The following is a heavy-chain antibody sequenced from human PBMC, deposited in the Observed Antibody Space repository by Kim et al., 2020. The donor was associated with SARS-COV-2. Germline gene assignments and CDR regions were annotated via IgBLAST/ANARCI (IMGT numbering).Heavy chain of an antibody. CDR3: ARVGNRMTGTTFWYFDL. CDR2: IYYSGST. J-gene: IGHJ2*01. D-gene: IGHD1-7*01. Sequence: SETLSLTCTVSGGSISSYYWSWIRQPPGKGLEWIGYIYYSGSTNYNPSLKSRVTISVDTSKNQSSLKLSSVTAADTAVYYCARVGNRMTGTTFWYFDLWGRGTLVTVSS. V-gene: IGHV4-59*01. CDR1: GGSISSYY.